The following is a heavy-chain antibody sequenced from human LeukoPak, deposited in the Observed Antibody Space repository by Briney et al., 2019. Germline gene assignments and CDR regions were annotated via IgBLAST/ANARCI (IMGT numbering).Heavy chain of an antibody. D-gene: IGHD6-13*01. Sequence: PSETLSLTCTVSGGSISSYYWSWIRQPPGKGLEWIGYIHYSGSTNYNPSLKSRVTISVDTSKNQFSLKLSSVTAADTAVYYCARDGRARYGSSWYGFDPWGQGTLVTVSS. CDR1: GGSISSYY. CDR2: IHYSGST. V-gene: IGHV4-59*12. CDR3: ARDGRARYGSSWYGFDP. J-gene: IGHJ5*02.